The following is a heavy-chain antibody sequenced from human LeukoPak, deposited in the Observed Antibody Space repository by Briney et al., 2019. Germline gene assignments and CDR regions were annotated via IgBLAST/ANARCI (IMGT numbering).Heavy chain of an antibody. J-gene: IGHJ2*01. D-gene: IGHD2-21*02. V-gene: IGHV3-23*01. Sequence: GGSLRLSCAASGLTFNTYAMGWVRRAPGKGLQWVSTVSGSGAGTFYGDSVKGRFTISRDNSNNTLFLQMNSLSADDTAVYFCAKGPRAGLRYWYFDLWGRGSLVTVSS. CDR3: AKGPRAGLRYWYFDL. CDR1: GLTFNTYA. CDR2: VSGSGAGT.